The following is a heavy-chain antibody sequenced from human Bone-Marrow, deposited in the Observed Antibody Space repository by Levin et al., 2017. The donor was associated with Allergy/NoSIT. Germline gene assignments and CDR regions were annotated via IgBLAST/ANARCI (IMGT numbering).Heavy chain of an antibody. D-gene: IGHD2-2*01. CDR3: ARDKVIPAANGYYYYGMDV. CDR2: ISDSGTT. Sequence: MSSETLSLTCTVSGGSVSSGTYWSWIRQTPGKGLEWIGHISDSGTTKYNPSLKSRVIISIDTSKNQFSLKLSSVTAADTAVYYCARDKVIPAANGYYYYGMDVWGQGTTVTVSS. V-gene: IGHV4-61*01. J-gene: IGHJ6*02. CDR1: GGSVSSGTY.